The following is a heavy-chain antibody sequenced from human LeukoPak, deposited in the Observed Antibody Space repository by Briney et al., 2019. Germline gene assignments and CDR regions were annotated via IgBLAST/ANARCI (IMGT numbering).Heavy chain of an antibody. Sequence: SETLSLTCTVSGGSISSHYWSWIRQPPGKGLEWIGYIYYSGSTNYNPSLKSRVTISVDTSKNQFSLKLSSVTAADTAVYYCARDSRPYCSSTSCLPSGGYWGQGTLVTVSS. CDR1: GGSISSHY. J-gene: IGHJ4*02. CDR2: IYYSGST. CDR3: ARDSRPYCSSTSCLPSGGY. V-gene: IGHV4-59*11. D-gene: IGHD2-2*01.